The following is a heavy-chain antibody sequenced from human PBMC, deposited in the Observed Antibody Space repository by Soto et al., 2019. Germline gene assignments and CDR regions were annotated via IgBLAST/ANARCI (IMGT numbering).Heavy chain of an antibody. Sequence: GASVKVSCKTSGYTFTDHYMHWVRQAPGQGLEWMGWINPNSGGTNYAQNFQGRVTMTRDTSISTAYMELSRLRSDDTAVYYCARDSTQYYYDTSGYSDYWGLGTLVTFSS. CDR2: INPNSGGT. D-gene: IGHD3-22*01. J-gene: IGHJ4*02. CDR3: ARDSTQYYYDTSGYSDY. V-gene: IGHV1-2*02. CDR1: GYTFTDHY.